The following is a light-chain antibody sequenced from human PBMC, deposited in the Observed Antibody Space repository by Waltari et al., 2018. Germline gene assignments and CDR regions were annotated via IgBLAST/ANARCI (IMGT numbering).Light chain of an antibody. CDR2: GAS. J-gene: IGKJ2*01. CDR3: QQYGSSVLYT. CDR1: QSLTKRY. V-gene: IGKV3-20*01. Sequence: EVVLTQSPDTLSLSPGARATLSCRASQSLTKRYLAWYQQKPGRAPRLLIYGASSRAAGIPDRFSGSGSGTDFTLTISRLEPKDFAVYYCQQYGSSVLYTFGQGTKLEIK.